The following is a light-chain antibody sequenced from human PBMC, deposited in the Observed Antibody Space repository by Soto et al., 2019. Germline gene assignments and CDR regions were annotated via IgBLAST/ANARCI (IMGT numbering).Light chain of an antibody. CDR2: DVS. Sequence: QSALTQPRSVSGSPGQSVTISCTGTSSDVGGYNSVSWYQQLPGKAPKLMIYDVSKRPSGVPGRFSASRSGNTASLTISGLQAEDEADYYCCSYAGSYTYVFGTGTTLTVL. CDR3: CSYAGSYTYV. CDR1: SSDVGGYNS. J-gene: IGLJ1*01. V-gene: IGLV2-11*01.